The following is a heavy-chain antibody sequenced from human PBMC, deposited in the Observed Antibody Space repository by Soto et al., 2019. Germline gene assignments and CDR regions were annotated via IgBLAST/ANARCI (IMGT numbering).Heavy chain of an antibody. Sequence: SETLSLTSTVSGGSISSYYWSWIRQPPGKGLEWIGYIYYSGSTNYNPSLKSRVTISVDTSKNQFSLKLSSVTAADTAVYYCARHISSRSSLDYWGQGTLVTVSS. CDR1: GGSISSYY. CDR2: IYYSGST. CDR3: ARHISSRSSLDY. V-gene: IGHV4-59*08. J-gene: IGHJ4*02. D-gene: IGHD1-20*01.